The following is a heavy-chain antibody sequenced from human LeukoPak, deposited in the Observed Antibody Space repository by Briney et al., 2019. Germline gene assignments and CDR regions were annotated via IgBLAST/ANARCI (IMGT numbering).Heavy chain of an antibody. D-gene: IGHD1-26*01. V-gene: IGHV3-53*01. CDR1: GSPVSSHY. CDR2: LYSGGST. J-gene: IGHJ6*02. Sequence: PGGSLRLSCGVSGSPVSSHYMSWVRRAPGWGLEWVSVLYSGGSTYYADSVKGRFTISRDDSKNTLYLQLNSLRTQDTAVYYSARDYRIEGVTGYYSSGMDVWGQGTTVTASS. CDR3: ARDYRIEGVTGYYSSGMDV.